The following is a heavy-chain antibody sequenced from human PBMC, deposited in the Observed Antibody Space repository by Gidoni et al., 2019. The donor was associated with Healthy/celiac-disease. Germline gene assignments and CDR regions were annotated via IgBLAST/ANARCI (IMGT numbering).Heavy chain of an antibody. V-gene: IGHV3-7*01. D-gene: IGHD1-26*01. J-gene: IGHJ3*02. CDR1: GFTFSSYW. CDR3: ARVLWEWELRALDAFDI. CDR2: IKQDGSEK. Sequence: EVQLVESGGGLVQPGGSLRLSCAASGFTFSSYWMSWVRQAPGKGLEWVANIKQDGSEKYYVDSVKGRFTISRDNAKNSLYLQMNSLRAEDTAVYYCARVLWEWELRALDAFDIWGQGTMVTVSS.